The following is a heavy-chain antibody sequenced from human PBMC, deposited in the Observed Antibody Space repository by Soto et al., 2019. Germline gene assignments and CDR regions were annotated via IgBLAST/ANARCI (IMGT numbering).Heavy chain of an antibody. CDR1: GFTFSSYA. Sequence: GGSLRLSCAASGFTFSSYAMHWVRQAPGKGLEWVAVISYDGSNKYYADSVKGRFTISRDNSKNTLYLQMNSLRAEDTAVYYCASAPYYDFDYWGQGTLVTVSS. J-gene: IGHJ4*02. D-gene: IGHD3-3*01. V-gene: IGHV3-30-3*01. CDR3: ASAPYYDFDY. CDR2: ISYDGSNK.